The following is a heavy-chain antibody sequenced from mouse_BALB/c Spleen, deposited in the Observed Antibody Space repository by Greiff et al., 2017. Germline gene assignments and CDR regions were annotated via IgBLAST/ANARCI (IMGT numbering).Heavy chain of an antibody. V-gene: IGHV3-8*02. Sequence: EVNLVESGPSLVKPSQTLSLTCSVTGDSITSGYWNWIRKFPGNKLEYMGYISYSGSTYYNPSLKSRISITRDTSKNQYYLQLNSVTTEDTATYYCARYLLYGNYYFDYWGQGTTLTVSS. D-gene: IGHD2-1*01. CDR1: GDSITSGY. CDR3: ARYLLYGNYYFDY. J-gene: IGHJ2*01. CDR2: ISYSGST.